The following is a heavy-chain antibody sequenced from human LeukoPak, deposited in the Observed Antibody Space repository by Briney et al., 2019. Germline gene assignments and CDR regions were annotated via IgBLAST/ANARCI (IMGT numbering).Heavy chain of an antibody. D-gene: IGHD3-3*01. CDR2: IYYSGST. Sequence: PSETLSLTCTVSGVSINSGGYYWGWIRQHPGRGLEWIGHIYYSGSTYYNPSLKSRVTISVDTSKNQFSLKLSSVTAADTAVYYCARSRSGYYGDVDYWGQGTLVTVSS. V-gene: IGHV4-31*03. CDR1: GVSINSGGYY. J-gene: IGHJ4*02. CDR3: ARSRSGYYGDVDY.